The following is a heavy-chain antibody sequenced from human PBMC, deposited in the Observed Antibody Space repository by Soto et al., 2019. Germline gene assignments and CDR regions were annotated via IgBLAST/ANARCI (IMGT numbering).Heavy chain of an antibody. CDR2: ISAYNGNT. CDR1: GYTFTSYA. CDR3: ARDFRGTGWFDP. V-gene: IGHV1-18*01. J-gene: IGHJ5*02. Sequence: ASVKVSCKASGYTFTSYAMHWVRQAPGQRLEWMGWISAYNGNTNYAQKLQGRVTMTTDTSTSTAYMELRSLRSDDTAVYYCARDFRGTGWFDPWGQGTLVTVSS. D-gene: IGHD2-8*02.